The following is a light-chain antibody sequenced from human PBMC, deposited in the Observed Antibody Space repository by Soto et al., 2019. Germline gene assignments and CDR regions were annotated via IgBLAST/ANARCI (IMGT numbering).Light chain of an antibody. J-gene: IGLJ2*01. CDR1: SSNIGSNT. Sequence: QSVLTQPPSASGTPGQRVTISCSGSSSNIGSNTVNWYQQLPGTAPKLLIFSNNDRPSGVPDRFSGSKSGTSASLAISGLQSEDEADYYCAAWDDSLNGLLFGGGTKLTV. CDR3: AAWDDSLNGLL. CDR2: SNN. V-gene: IGLV1-44*01.